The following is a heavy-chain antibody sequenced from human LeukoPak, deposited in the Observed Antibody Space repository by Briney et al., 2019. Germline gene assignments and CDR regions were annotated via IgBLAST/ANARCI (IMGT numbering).Heavy chain of an antibody. J-gene: IGHJ4*02. CDR3: ARDRVSYYDILTGPLN. D-gene: IGHD3-9*01. CDR2: IYSGGST. V-gene: IGHV3-53*01. CDR1: GFTVSSNY. Sequence: PGGSLRLSCAASGFTVSSNYMSWVRQAPGKGLEWVSVIYSGGSTYYADSVKGRFTISRDNSKNTLYLQMNSLRAEDTAVYYCARDRVSYYDILTGPLNWGQGTLVTVSS.